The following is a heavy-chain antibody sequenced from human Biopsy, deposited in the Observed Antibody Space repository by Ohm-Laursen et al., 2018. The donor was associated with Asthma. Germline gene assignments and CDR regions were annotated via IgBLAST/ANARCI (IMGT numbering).Heavy chain of an antibody. CDR2: VSYDGGVA. D-gene: IGHD3-3*01. V-gene: IGHV3-30*18. CDR3: AKRRGYSDLTDFDH. Sequence: RSLRLSCTASGFVFRSHAMHWVRQAPGKGLEWVAVVSYDGGVAHYADSMKGRFTISRDNAKSTLYLQMNRLRTDDTAVYYCAKRRGYSDLTDFDHGGQGTLVTVSS. CDR1: GFVFRSHA. J-gene: IGHJ4*02.